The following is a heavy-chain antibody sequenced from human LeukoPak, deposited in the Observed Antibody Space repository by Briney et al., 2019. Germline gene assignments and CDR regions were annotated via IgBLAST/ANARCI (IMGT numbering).Heavy chain of an antibody. CDR3: ARQQVTRTWHFDY. Sequence: PGGSLRLSGAASGFTFNTYYMHWVRQAPGKGPEWVALISSDGSKTYYGDSVQGRFTISRDNSKTTLYLQMNSLTPDDTAVYYCARQQVTRTWHFDYWGPGILVTVAS. CDR2: ISSDGSKT. J-gene: IGHJ4*02. CDR1: GFTFNTYY. D-gene: IGHD2-21*02. V-gene: IGHV3-30*01.